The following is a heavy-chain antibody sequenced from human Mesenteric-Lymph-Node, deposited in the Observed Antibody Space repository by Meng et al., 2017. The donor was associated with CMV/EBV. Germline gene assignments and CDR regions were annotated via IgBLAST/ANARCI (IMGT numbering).Heavy chain of an antibody. D-gene: IGHD3-22*01. J-gene: IGHJ3*02. V-gene: IGHV3-49*04. Sequence: GGSLRLSCTASGFTFGDYTVNWVRQAPGKGLEWVSFIRSKAYGGTTEYAASAKGRFTISRDDSKSIAYLQMNSLKTEDTAVYYCTRPNTSGYYLDPFDIWGQGTMVTVSS. CDR2: IRSKAYGGTT. CDR1: GFTFGDYT. CDR3: TRPNTSGYYLDPFDI.